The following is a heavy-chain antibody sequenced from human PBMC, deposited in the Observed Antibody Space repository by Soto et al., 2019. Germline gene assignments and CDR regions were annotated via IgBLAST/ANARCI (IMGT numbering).Heavy chain of an antibody. CDR3: TKGRGEINQHHRNFEH. D-gene: IGHD2-2*01. Sequence: QVQLVQSGAEVKKPGSSVKVSCKAPGGTFSRYTINWVRQAPGQGLEWMGRVVPKIGSINFIRKFQGRLNLTSDKITGNAFLEMSSLRAEDTARHYRTKGRGEINQHHRNFEHWGQGTQVTVSS. CDR1: GGTFSRYT. V-gene: IGHV1-69*08. J-gene: IGHJ4*02. CDR2: VVPKIGSI.